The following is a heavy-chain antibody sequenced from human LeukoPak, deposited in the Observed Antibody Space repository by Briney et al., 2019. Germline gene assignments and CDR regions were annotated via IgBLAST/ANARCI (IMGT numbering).Heavy chain of an antibody. V-gene: IGHV3-23*01. Sequence: GGSLRLSCAASGFTFKNYAMSWVRQAPGKGLEWVSAIGGSASSTYYADSVKGRFTISRDNSKNTLYLQMNSLRAEDTAVYYCAKFLDSSGYSEFDYWGQGTLVTVSS. J-gene: IGHJ4*02. D-gene: IGHD3-22*01. CDR2: IGGSASST. CDR1: GFTFKNYA. CDR3: AKFLDSSGYSEFDY.